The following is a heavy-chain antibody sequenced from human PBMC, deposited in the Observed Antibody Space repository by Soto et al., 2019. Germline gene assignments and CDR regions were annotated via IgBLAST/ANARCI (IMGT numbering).Heavy chain of an antibody. CDR3: AAQRYRGAASASRCYQ. J-gene: IGHJ4*02. D-gene: IGHD3-10*01. Sequence: QVQLTQSGAEVKKPGAPVKVSCKVSGYRLSELSVHWVRQGPGKGLEWVGGCDPEETETSYARKLRGRVTMTDDTSTDPAYMELRGLTSEDTAVYYCAAQRYRGAASASRCYQRGQRTLVTVSS. V-gene: IGHV1-24*01. CDR2: CDPEETET. CDR1: GYRLSELS.